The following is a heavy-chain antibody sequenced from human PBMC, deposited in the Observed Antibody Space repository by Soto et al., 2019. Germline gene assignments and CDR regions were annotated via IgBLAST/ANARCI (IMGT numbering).Heavy chain of an antibody. CDR3: ARDDFWSGYSVRGYYYYGMDV. D-gene: IGHD3-3*01. V-gene: IGHV1-18*04. J-gene: IGHJ6*02. Sequence: GASVKVSCKASGYLFTNYGIPWVRQAPGQGLERTGWISAYNGNTNFAQTVQGRLTMTTDTSTSTAYMELRSLRSDDTAVYYCARDDFWSGYSVRGYYYYGMDVWGQGTTVTVSS. CDR2: ISAYNGNT. CDR1: GYLFTNYG.